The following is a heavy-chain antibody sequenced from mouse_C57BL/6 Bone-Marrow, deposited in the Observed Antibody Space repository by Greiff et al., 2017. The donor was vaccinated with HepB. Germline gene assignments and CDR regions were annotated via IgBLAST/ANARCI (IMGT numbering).Heavy chain of an antibody. CDR2: ISNGGGST. CDR3: ARHPYYDQYYDAMDY. V-gene: IGHV5-12*01. Sequence: EVQLVESGGGLVQPGGSLKLSCAASGFTFSDYYMYWVRQTPEKRLEWVAYISNGGGSTYYPDTVKGRFTISRDNAKNTLYMQMSRLKSEDTAMYYCARHPYYDQYYDAMDYWGQGTSVTVSS. J-gene: IGHJ4*01. D-gene: IGHD2-4*01. CDR1: GFTFSDYY.